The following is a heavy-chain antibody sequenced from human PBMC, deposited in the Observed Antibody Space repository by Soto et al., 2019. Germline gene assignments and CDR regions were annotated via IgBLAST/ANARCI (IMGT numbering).Heavy chain of an antibody. V-gene: IGHV1-18*01. D-gene: IGHD3-22*01. Sequence: QVQLVQSGAEVKKPGASVKVSCKASGYTFTNYGISWLRQAPGQGLEWMGWISAYNGNTHYAQKVQGRVTMTTDTSTSTAYMELRSLRSDDTAVYHCARVQDYYDSSGYPFDYWGQGTLVTVSS. CDR1: GYTFTNYG. CDR2: ISAYNGNT. CDR3: ARVQDYYDSSGYPFDY. J-gene: IGHJ4*02.